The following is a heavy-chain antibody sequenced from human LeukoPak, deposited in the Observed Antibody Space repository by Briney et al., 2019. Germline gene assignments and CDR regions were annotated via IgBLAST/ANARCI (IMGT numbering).Heavy chain of an antibody. CDR3: AKSGGGGVNWFDP. CDR2: IWYDGSNK. V-gene: IGHV3-33*06. D-gene: IGHD2-21*01. J-gene: IGHJ5*02. Sequence: GRSLRLSCAASGFTFSSYGMHWVRQAPGKGLEWVAVIWYDGSNKYYADSVKGRFTISRDNSKNTLYLQMNSLRAEDTAVYYCAKSGGGGVNWFDPWGQGTLVTVSS. CDR1: GFTFSSYG.